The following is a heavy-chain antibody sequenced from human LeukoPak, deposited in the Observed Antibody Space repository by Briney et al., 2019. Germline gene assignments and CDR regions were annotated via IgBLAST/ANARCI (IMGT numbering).Heavy chain of an antibody. CDR2: IYHSGST. Sequence: SETLSLTCAVYGGSFSGYYWSWIRQPPGKGLEWIGSIYHSGSTYYNPSLKSRVAISVDTSKNQFSLKLSSVTAADTAVYYCALYSGYEKDYFDYWGQGTLVTVSS. V-gene: IGHV4-34*01. CDR1: GGSFSGYY. CDR3: ALYSGYEKDYFDY. D-gene: IGHD5-12*01. J-gene: IGHJ4*02.